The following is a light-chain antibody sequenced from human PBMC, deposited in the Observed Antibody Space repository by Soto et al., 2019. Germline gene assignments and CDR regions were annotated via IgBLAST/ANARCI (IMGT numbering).Light chain of an antibody. J-gene: IGLJ1*01. CDR1: SCDVGSYKF. CDR2: EGS. V-gene: IGLV2-23*01. Sequence: QSALTQPASVSGSPGQSITISCTGTSCDVGSYKFVSWYQQHPGKAPKLTIYEGSKRPSGVSNRFSGSKSGNTASLTISGLQAEDEADYYCCSYAGSSTWVFGTGTKLTVL. CDR3: CSYAGSSTWV.